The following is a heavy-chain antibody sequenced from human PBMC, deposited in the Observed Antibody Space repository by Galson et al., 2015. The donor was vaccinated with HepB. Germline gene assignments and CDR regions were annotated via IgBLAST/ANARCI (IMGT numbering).Heavy chain of an antibody. V-gene: IGHV3-23*01. CDR2: ISGGSDST. D-gene: IGHD6-13*01. CDR3: AKGIAASVSNAIDY. CDR1: ALTFSSYG. J-gene: IGHJ4*02. Sequence: SLRLSCAASALTFSSYGMNWVRQAPGKGLEWVSAISGGSDSTFYADSVKGRFTISRDNSKSTLYLQMNSLRVEDTAVYYCAKGIAASVSNAIDYWGQGTLVTVSS.